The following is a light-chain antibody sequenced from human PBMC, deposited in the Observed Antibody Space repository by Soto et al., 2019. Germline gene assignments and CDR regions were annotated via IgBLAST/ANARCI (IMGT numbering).Light chain of an antibody. J-gene: IGKJ4*01. CDR1: QSVSSNS. V-gene: IGKV3-20*01. CDR3: QHYGRSPLT. CDR2: GAS. Sequence: EIVLTQSPGTLSLSPGERATLSCRASQSVSSNSLAWYQQKPGQAPRLLIYGASSRATGIPDRFSGSGSETDFTLTISRLEPEDFVVYYCQHYGRSPLTFGGGTKVEIK.